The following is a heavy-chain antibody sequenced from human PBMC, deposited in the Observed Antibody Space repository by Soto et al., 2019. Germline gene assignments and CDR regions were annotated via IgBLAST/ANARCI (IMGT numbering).Heavy chain of an antibody. D-gene: IGHD2-15*01. Sequence: ASVKVSCKASGYTFTSYAMHWVRQAPGQRLEWMGWINAGNGNTKYSQKFQGRVTITRDTPASTAYMELSSLRSEDTAVYYCARLYCSVSSCIPGAVDYWGQGTLVTVSS. CDR3: ARLYCSVSSCIPGAVDY. V-gene: IGHV1-3*01. J-gene: IGHJ4*02. CDR2: INAGNGNT. CDR1: GYTFTSYA.